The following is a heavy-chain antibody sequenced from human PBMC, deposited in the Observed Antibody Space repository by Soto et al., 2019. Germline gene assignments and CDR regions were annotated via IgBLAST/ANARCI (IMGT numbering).Heavy chain of an antibody. J-gene: IGHJ4*02. Sequence: PEKLSLTYTVSGGSVSSSFFYWSWIRQPPGKGLEWVGYIYYSGTTSHNPSLKSRVTLSVDTSKNQFSLKLTSVTAADTAVYYFAREPRYSSGWFYFDYWCQGTLVT. CDR1: GGSVSSSFFY. CDR2: IYYSGTT. V-gene: IGHV4-61*01. D-gene: IGHD6-19*01. CDR3: AREPRYSSGWFYFDY.